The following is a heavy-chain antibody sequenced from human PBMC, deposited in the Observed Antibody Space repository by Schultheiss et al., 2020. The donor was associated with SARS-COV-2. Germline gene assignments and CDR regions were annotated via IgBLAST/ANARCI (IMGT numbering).Heavy chain of an antibody. CDR3: AKDGQT. CDR1: GFTFDDYA. CDR2: ISWNSGSI. J-gene: IGHJ4*02. Sequence: GGSLRLSCAASGFTFDDYAMHWVRQAPGKGLEWVSGISWNSGSIGYADSVKGRFTISRDNAKNSLYLQMNSLRAEDTALYYCAKDGQTWGQGTLVTVSS. V-gene: IGHV3-9*01.